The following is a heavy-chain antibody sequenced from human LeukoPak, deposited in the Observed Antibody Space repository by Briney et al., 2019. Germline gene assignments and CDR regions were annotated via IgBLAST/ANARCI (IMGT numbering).Heavy chain of an antibody. V-gene: IGHV4-4*02. Sequence: SETLSLTCAVSGGSISSSNWWSWVRQPPGKGLEWIGEIYHSGSTNYNPSLKSRVTISVDKSKNQFSLKLSSVPAAGTAVYYCARRRGNYKYYDILTGYYRVLDYWGQGTLVTVSS. J-gene: IGHJ4*02. CDR1: GGSISSSNW. CDR3: ARRRGNYKYYDILTGYYRVLDY. D-gene: IGHD3-9*01. CDR2: IYHSGST.